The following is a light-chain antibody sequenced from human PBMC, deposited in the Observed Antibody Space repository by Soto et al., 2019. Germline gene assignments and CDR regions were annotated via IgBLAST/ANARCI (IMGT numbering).Light chain of an antibody. CDR2: EVT. Sequence: QSALSQPPSASGSPGQSVTISCTGTSSDVGAYDYVSWYQQYPGKAPKLMIYEVTKRPSGVPDRFSGSKSGNTASLTVSGLQAEDEVDYYCSSYAGSNNFVVFGGGTKLTVL. J-gene: IGLJ3*02. CDR3: SSYAGSNNFVV. CDR1: SSDVGAYDY. V-gene: IGLV2-8*01.